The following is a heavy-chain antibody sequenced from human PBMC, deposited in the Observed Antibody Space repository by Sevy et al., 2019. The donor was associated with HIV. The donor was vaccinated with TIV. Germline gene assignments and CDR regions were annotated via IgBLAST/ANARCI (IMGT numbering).Heavy chain of an antibody. J-gene: IGHJ4*02. D-gene: IGHD3-10*01. CDR1: GLTFATYA. V-gene: IGHV3-23*01. CDR2: ISFGGADT. Sequence: GGSLRLSCAASGLTFATYAMTWVRQAPGKGLEWVSVISFGGADTYYADSVKGRFTISRDNSKNTLYLQMNSLRAEDTAVFYCAKDRVSGSYYTGDFDSWGQGTLVTVSS. CDR3: AKDRVSGSYYTGDFDS.